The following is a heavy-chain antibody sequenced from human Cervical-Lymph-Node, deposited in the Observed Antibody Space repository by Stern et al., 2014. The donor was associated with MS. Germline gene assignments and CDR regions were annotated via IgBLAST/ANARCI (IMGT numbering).Heavy chain of an antibody. CDR2: TYAYDLDT. CDR1: GYSFTIYY. CDR3: ARHVQGFDY. Sequence: EVQLEESGAEVKKPGESLKISCKLSGYSFTIYYIAWVRQMPGKGLEWMWLTYAYDLDTTYSLSAQGQVTILADKPITTAYLQWSSLRASDTAMYYCARHVQGFDYWGQGTLVTVSS. J-gene: IGHJ4*02. V-gene: IGHV5-51*04.